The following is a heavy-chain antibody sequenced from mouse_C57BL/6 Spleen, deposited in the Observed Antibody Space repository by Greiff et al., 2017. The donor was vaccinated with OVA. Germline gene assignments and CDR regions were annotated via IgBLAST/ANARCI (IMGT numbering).Heavy chain of an antibody. CDR1: GYTFTDYE. V-gene: IGHV1-15*01. Sequence: VQGVESGAELVRPGASVTLSCKASGYTFTDYEMHWVKQTPVHGLEWIGAIDPDTGGTAYNQKFKGKAILTADKSSSTAYMELRSLTSEDSAVYYCTRLNSSGYPGRAMDYWGQGTSVTVSS. J-gene: IGHJ4*01. D-gene: IGHD3-2*02. CDR3: TRLNSSGYPGRAMDY. CDR2: IDPDTGGT.